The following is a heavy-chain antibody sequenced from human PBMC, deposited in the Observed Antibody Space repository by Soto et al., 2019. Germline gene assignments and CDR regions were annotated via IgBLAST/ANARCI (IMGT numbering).Heavy chain of an antibody. CDR1: GYTFTSYG. CDR3: ASADCGGDCYPDYYYYGMDV. Sequence: ASVKVSCKASGYTFTSYGISWVRPAPGQGLEWMGWISAYNGNTNYAQKLQGRVTMTTDTSTSTAYMELRSLRSDDTAVYYCASADCGGDCYPDYYYYGMDVWGQGTTVTVSS. J-gene: IGHJ6*02. D-gene: IGHD2-21*02. CDR2: ISAYNGNT. V-gene: IGHV1-18*01.